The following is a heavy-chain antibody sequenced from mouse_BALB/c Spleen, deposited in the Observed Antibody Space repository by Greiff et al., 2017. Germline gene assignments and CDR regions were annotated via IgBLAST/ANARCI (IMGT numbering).Heavy chain of an antibody. CDR3: ATHYYGRGYAMDY. V-gene: IGHV1-9*01. Sequence: QVQLQQSGAELMKPGASVKISCKATGYTFSSYWIEWVKQRPGHGLEWIGEILPGSGSTNYNEKFKGKATFTADTSSNTAYMQLSSLTSEDSAVYYCATHYYGRGYAMDYWGQGTSVTVSS. D-gene: IGHD1-1*01. J-gene: IGHJ4*01. CDR2: ILPGSGST. CDR1: GYTFSSYW.